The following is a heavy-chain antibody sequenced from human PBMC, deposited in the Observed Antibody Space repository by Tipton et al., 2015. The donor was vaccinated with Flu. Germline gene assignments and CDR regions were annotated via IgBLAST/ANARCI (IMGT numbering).Heavy chain of an antibody. Sequence: TLSLTCSVSGGYVSSGSYYWSWIRQPAGKALEWIGRIYSTGSTYYNPSLKSRVTISVDTSKNQFSLRLSSVTAADTAVYYCARGLYSSSWSAFDIWGQGTMVTVSS. D-gene: IGHD6-13*01. J-gene: IGHJ3*02. V-gene: IGHV4-61*02. CDR3: ARGLYSSSWSAFDI. CDR1: GGYVSSGSYY. CDR2: IYSTGST.